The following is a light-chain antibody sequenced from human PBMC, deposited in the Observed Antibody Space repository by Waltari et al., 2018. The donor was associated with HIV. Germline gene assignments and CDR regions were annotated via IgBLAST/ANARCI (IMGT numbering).Light chain of an antibody. J-gene: IGLJ3*02. CDR3: YSTYSSGVSWV. V-gene: IGLV3-10*01. Sequence: TQPPSVSVSPGQTARITCSGDALPQKYVYWYQQKSGQAPVLVIYEDTKRPSGISETFSGSSSGTVATLTITGAQVEHEADYYCYSTYSSGVSWVFGGGTKLTVL. CDR1: ALPQKY. CDR2: EDT.